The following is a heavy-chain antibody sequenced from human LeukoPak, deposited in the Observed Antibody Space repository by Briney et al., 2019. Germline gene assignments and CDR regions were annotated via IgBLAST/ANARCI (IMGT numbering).Heavy chain of an antibody. CDR2: IRSKAYGGTT. CDR1: GFTFGDYA. V-gene: IGHV3-49*04. J-gene: IGHJ4*02. D-gene: IGHD3-22*01. Sequence: GGSLRLSCKASGFTFGDYAMSWVRQAPGKGLERVGFIRSKAYGGTTEYAASVKGRFTISRDDSKSIAYLQMNSLKIEDTAVYYCTREKTEQNPDYYDSSDYFDYWGQGTLVTVSS. CDR3: TREKTEQNPDYYDSSDYFDY.